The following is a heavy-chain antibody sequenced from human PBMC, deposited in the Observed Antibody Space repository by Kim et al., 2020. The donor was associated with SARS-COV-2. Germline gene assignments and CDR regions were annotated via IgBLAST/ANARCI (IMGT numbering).Heavy chain of an antibody. CDR2: ISSSSSYI. D-gene: IGHD3-10*01. Sequence: GGSLRLSCAASGFTFSSYSMNWVRQAPGKGLEWVSSISSSSSYIYYADSVKGRFTISRDNAKNSLYLQMNSLRAEDTAVYYCARKGLGDTRFYYYGMDVWGQGTTVTVSS. CDR3: ARKGLGDTRFYYYGMDV. CDR1: GFTFSSYS. V-gene: IGHV3-21*01. J-gene: IGHJ6*02.